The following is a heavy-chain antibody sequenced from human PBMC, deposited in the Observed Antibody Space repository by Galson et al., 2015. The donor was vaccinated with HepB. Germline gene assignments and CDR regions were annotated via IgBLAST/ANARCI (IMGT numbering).Heavy chain of an antibody. CDR2: IGTTGNT. D-gene: IGHD3-3*01. CDR3: AKRLTAGFARSGFDY. Sequence: SLRLSCAASGFTFSNYAMTWVRQAPGKGLEWVSVIGTTGNTYYTDSMKGRLTISRDNSKNTLYLQMNSLRAEDTAVYYCAKRLTAGFARSGFDYWGQGTLVTVSS. J-gene: IGHJ4*02. CDR1: GFTFSNYA. V-gene: IGHV3-23*01.